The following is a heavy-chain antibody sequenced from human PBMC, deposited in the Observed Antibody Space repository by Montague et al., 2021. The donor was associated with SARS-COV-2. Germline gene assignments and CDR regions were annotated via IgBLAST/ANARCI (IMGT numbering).Heavy chain of an antibody. CDR2: IHHGGNT. J-gene: IGHJ6*03. D-gene: IGHD3-22*01. V-gene: IGHV4-34*01. Sequence: SETLSLTCAVHGGSFSTYSWNWSRQPPGKGLEWIGEIHHGGNTNYNPSLKSRVTISADTSKNQCSLKLTSVAAADTAVYYCARLGDGVVPSPILVVGPYYSYYCLDVWGKGTTVTVSS. CDR3: ARLGDGVVPSPILVVGPYYSYYCLDV. CDR1: GGSFSTYS.